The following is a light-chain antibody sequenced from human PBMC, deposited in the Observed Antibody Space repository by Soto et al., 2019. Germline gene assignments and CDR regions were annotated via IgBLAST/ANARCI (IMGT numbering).Light chain of an antibody. J-gene: IGKJ2*03. CDR3: QQYNSYSG. CDR1: QSISSW. Sequence: TQSPSTLSASVGDGVTITCRASQSISSWLAWYQQKPGKAPKLLIYDASSLESGVPSRFSGSGSGTAFTLTISSLQPDDFATYYCQQYNSYSGFGQGTKLEIK. V-gene: IGKV1-5*01. CDR2: DAS.